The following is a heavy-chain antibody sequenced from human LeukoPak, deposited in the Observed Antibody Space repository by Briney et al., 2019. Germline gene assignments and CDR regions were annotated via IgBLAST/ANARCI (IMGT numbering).Heavy chain of an antibody. Sequence: GGSLRLSCAASGFTLSNSEMNWVRQAPGKGLEWISFIAVDSTTYYADSVKGRFTISRDNANNSLYLQMNSLRDEDTAVYFCARLLKYYYDSSGYGEDWYFDLWGRGTLVTVSS. CDR1: GFTLSNSE. V-gene: IGHV3-48*03. J-gene: IGHJ2*01. D-gene: IGHD3-22*01. CDR3: ARLLKYYYDSSGYGEDWYFDL. CDR2: IAVDSTT.